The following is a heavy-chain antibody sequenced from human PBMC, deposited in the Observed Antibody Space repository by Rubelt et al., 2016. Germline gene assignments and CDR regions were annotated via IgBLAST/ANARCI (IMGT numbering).Heavy chain of an antibody. CDR2: FDPEDGET. V-gene: IGHV1-24*01. CDR3: AGLHRFWEGGHYAVDV. D-gene: IGHD3-3*01. Sequence: QVQLVQSGAEVKKPGASVKVSCKVSGYALTELSMHWVRQAPGKGLEWMGGFDPEDGETIYAQKFQGRVTMTEDTSTDTAYMELSSLRSEDTAVYYCAGLHRFWEGGHYAVDVWGQGTAVAVSS. CDR1: GYALTELS. J-gene: IGHJ6*02.